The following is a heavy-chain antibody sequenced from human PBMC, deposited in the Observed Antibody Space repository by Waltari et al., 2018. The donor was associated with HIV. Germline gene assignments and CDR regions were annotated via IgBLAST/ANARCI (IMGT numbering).Heavy chain of an antibody. J-gene: IGHJ4*02. CDR2: IDPSDSYT. V-gene: IGHV5-10-1*01. CDR1: GYRFTSYW. Sequence: EVQLVQSGAEVKKPGESLRISCKGSGYRFTSYWIIWERQMPGKGLDGMGRIDPSDSYTNYSPSFQGHVTISADKSISTAYLQWSSLKASDTAMYYCASYGGGTKVVNDYWGQGTLVTVSS. CDR3: ASYGGGTKVVNDY. D-gene: IGHD2-15*01.